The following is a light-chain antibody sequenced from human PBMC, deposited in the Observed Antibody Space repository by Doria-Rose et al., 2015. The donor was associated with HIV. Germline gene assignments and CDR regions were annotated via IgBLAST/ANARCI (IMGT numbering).Light chain of an antibody. V-gene: IGKV1-39*01. CDR2: AAS. CDR3: QQSYSTLMYT. CDR1: QSISSY. J-gene: IGKJ2*01. Sequence: SASVGDRVTITCRASQSISSYLNWYQQKPGKAPKLLIYAASSLQSGVPSRFSGSGSGTGFTLTISSLQPEDFATYYCQQSYSTLMYTFGQGTKLEIK.